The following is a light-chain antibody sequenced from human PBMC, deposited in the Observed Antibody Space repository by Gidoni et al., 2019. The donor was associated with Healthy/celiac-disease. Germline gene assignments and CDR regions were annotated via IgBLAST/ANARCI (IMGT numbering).Light chain of an antibody. CDR3: QQYGSSRGT. J-gene: IGKJ4*01. Sequence: EIVLTQSPGTLSLSPGERATLSCTAIQSCSSSYLAWYQQKPGQAPRLLIYGASSRATGLPDRFSGSGSGTDFTLTISRLEPEDFAVYYCQQYGSSRGTFGGGTKVEIK. V-gene: IGKV3-20*01. CDR1: QSCSSSY. CDR2: GAS.